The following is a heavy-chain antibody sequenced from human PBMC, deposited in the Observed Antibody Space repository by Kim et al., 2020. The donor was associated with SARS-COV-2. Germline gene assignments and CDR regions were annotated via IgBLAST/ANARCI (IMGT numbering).Heavy chain of an antibody. CDR2: INAGNGNT. V-gene: IGHV1-3*01. Sequence: ASVKVSCKASGYTFTSYAMHWVRQAPGQRLEWMGWINAGNGNTKYSQKFQGRVTITRDTSASTAYMELSSLRSEDTAVYYCARYGVGASPLDYWGQGTLVTVSS. D-gene: IGHD1-26*01. CDR3: ARYGVGASPLDY. J-gene: IGHJ4*02. CDR1: GYTFTSYA.